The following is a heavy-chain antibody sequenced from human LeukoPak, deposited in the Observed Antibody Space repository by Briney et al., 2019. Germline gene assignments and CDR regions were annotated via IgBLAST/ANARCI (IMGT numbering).Heavy chain of an antibody. CDR2: INPSGGST. CDR1: GYTFTNYY. D-gene: IGHD3-10*01. Sequence: ASVKVSCKASGYTFTNYYLHWVRQAPGQGLEWMGIINPSGGSTSYAQKFQGRVTMTGDTSTNTVYMELSSLNSEDTAVYFCARAAGSLSWFGDLLSPYSYHGMDIWGRGTTVTVSS. J-gene: IGHJ6*02. CDR3: ARAAGSLSWFGDLLSPYSYHGMDI. V-gene: IGHV1-46*01.